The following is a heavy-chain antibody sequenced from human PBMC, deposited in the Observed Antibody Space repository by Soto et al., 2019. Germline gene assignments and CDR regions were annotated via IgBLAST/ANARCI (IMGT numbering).Heavy chain of an antibody. Sequence: EVQLVETGGGLIQPGGSLRLSCAASEFTVSSKYMTWVRQAPGKGLEWVSVLRRDGSTHYTYSVKGRFTVSRDNSKNTLYLEMNSLRAEDTAVYYCARERESGDGYKRGFDYWGQGTLVTVSS. J-gene: IGHJ4*02. D-gene: IGHD5-12*01. CDR1: EFTVSSKY. V-gene: IGHV3-53*02. CDR3: ARERESGDGYKRGFDY. CDR2: LRRDGST.